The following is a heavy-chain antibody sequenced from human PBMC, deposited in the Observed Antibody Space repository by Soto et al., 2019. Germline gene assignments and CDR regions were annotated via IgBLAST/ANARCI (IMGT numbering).Heavy chain of an antibody. CDR3: ARHVRPTLNPDYFDY. V-gene: IGHV5-10-1*01. CDR1: GYSFTSYW. D-gene: IGHD6-25*01. CDR2: IDPSDSYT. J-gene: IGHJ4*02. Sequence: GESLKISCNGSGYSFTSYWISWVRQMPGKGLEWMGRIDPSDSYTNYSPSFQGHVTISADKSISTAYLQWSSLKASDTAMYYCARHVRPTLNPDYFDYWGQGTLVTVSS.